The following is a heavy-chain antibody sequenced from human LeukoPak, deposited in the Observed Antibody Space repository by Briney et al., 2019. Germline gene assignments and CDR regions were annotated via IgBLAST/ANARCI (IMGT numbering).Heavy chain of an antibody. CDR1: GFTVSSNY. V-gene: IGHV4-34*01. CDR3: ARGVDYYGV. J-gene: IGHJ4*02. Sequence: GSLRLSCAASGFTVSSNYMSWVRQAPGKGLEWIGEINHSGGTNYNPSLKSRVTISVDTSKKQFSLKLSSVTAADTAVYYCARGVDYYGVWGQGTLVTVSS. CDR2: INHSGGT. D-gene: IGHD3-10*01.